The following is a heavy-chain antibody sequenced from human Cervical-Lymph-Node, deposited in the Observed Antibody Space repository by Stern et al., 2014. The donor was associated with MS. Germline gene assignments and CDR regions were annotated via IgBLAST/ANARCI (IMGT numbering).Heavy chain of an antibody. CDR1: GGSISGAYY. V-gene: IGHV4-31*03. CDR2: IYYSGST. J-gene: IGHJ5*02. CDR3: ARAEIVGYCSGGSCFHGPFDP. Sequence: QVQLQESGPGLVKPSQTLSLTCSVSGGSISGAYYWSWIRQHPGKGLEWIGNIYYSGSTNYNPSLKSRITVLIDPSKKQFSLTLNSVTVADTAVYYCARAEIVGYCSGGSCFHGPFDPWGQGTLVTVSS. D-gene: IGHD2-15*01.